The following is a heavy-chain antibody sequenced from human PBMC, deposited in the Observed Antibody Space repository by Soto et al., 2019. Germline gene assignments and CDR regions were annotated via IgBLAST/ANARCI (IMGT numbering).Heavy chain of an antibody. J-gene: IGHJ4*02. CDR2: IYHSGST. D-gene: IGHD2-15*01. CDR1: GYSISSGYY. Sequence: SETLSLTCAVSGYSISSGYYWGWIRQPPGKGLEWIGSIYHSGSTYYNPSLKSRVTISVDTSKNQFSLKLSSVTAADTAVYYCAREGRYCSGGSCYFGYWGQGTPVTVSS. CDR3: AREGRYCSGGSCYFGY. V-gene: IGHV4-38-2*02.